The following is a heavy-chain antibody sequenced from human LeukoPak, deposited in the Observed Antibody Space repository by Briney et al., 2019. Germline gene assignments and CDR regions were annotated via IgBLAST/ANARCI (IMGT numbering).Heavy chain of an antibody. D-gene: IGHD6-19*01. CDR3: ARDGQTKWLVRPYFDY. J-gene: IGHJ4*02. CDR2: INPNSGGT. V-gene: IGHV1-2*02. Sequence: GASVKVSCKASGYTFTGYYMHWVRQAPGQGLEWMGWINPNSGGTNYAQKFQGRVTMTRDTSISTAYMELSRLRSDDTAVYYCARDGQTKWLVRPYFDYWGQGTLVTVSS. CDR1: GYTFTGYY.